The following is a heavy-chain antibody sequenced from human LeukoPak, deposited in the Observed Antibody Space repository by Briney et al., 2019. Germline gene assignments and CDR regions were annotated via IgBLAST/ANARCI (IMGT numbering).Heavy chain of an antibody. Sequence: GGSLRLSCAASGFTFSSYGMNWVRQAPGKGLEWVSSITSSGNYIYYADSMKGRFTISRDNAKNSLYLQMNSLRAEDTAVYYCARDRPTLTGYYPFDYWGQGTLVTVSS. CDR1: GFTFSSYG. D-gene: IGHD3-9*01. CDR2: ITSSGNYI. J-gene: IGHJ4*02. CDR3: ARDRPTLTGYYPFDY. V-gene: IGHV3-21*01.